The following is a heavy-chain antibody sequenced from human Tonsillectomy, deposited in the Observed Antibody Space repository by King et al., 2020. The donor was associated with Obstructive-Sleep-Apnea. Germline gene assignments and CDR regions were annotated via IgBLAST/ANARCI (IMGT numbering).Heavy chain of an antibody. CDR3: AREDETDCSSTSCYVGASDY. Sequence: QLVQSGAEVKKPGSSVKVSCKASGGTFSTYAISWVRQAPGQGLEWMGRIIPMLGIANYAQKFQGRVTITADKCTSTAYMELSSLRSEDTAVFYCAREDETDCSSTSCYVGASDYWGQGTLVIVSS. CDR1: GGTFSTYA. V-gene: IGHV1-69*04. D-gene: IGHD2-2*01. J-gene: IGHJ4*02. CDR2: IIPMLGIA.